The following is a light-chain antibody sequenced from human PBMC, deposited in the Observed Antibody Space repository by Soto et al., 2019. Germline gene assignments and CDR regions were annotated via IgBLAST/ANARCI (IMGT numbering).Light chain of an antibody. CDR2: GAS. CDR1: QSISSW. Sequence: DIQMTQSPSTLSASVGDRVTITCRASQSISSWVARYQQRPRKAPKLLIFGASTLESGVPSRFSGSGSGTEFTLTISSLQPTDFATYYCQQYATSSPTFGQGTKLEIK. CDR3: QQYATSSPT. J-gene: IGKJ2*01. V-gene: IGKV1-5*01.